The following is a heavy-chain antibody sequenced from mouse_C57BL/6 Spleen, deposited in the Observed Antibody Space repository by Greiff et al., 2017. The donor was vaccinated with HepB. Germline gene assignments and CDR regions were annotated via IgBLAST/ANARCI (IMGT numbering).Heavy chain of an antibody. J-gene: IGHJ2*01. V-gene: IGHV1-69*01. D-gene: IGHD1-1*01. CDR2: IDPSDSYT. CDR1: GYTFTSYW. Sequence: VQLQQPGAELVMPGASVKLSCKASGYTFTSYWMHWVKQRPGQGLEWIGEIDPSDSYTNYNQKFKGKSTLTVDKSSSTAYMQLSSLTSEDSAVYYCARIGLTTVVATDYWGQGTTLTVSS. CDR3: ARIGLTTVVATDY.